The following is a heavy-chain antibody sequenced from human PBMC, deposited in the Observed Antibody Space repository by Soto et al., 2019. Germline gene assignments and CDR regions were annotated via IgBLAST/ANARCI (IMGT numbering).Heavy chain of an antibody. CDR3: ARVGNWNYGSYYYYGMDV. V-gene: IGHV4-31*03. Sequence: SETLSLTCTVSGGSISSGGYYWSWIRQHPGKGLEWIGYIYYSGSTYYNPSLKSRVTISVDTSKNQFSLKLSSVTAADTAVYYCARVGNWNYGSYYYYGMDVWGQGTTVTVSS. CDR2: IYYSGST. D-gene: IGHD1-7*01. J-gene: IGHJ6*02. CDR1: GGSISSGGYY.